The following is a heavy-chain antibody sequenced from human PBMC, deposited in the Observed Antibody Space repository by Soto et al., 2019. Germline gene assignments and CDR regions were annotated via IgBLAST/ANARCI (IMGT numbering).Heavy chain of an antibody. Sequence: ASVKVSCKASGYTFTSYYIHWVRQVPGQGLDWMGIINPSGGSTDYAQKFQGRVAMTSDASTSTVYMELSSLRSEDTAVYYCAKDRGRATAGEYYYYGMDVWGQGTTVTVSS. CDR1: GYTFTSYY. V-gene: IGHV1-46*01. CDR2: INPSGGST. J-gene: IGHJ6*02. D-gene: IGHD6-13*01. CDR3: AKDRGRATAGEYYYYGMDV.